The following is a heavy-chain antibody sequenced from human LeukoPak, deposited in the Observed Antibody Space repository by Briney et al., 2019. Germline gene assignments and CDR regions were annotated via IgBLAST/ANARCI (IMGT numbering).Heavy chain of an antibody. V-gene: IGHV3-23*01. CDR3: AREYYDYVWGSYRYLQLFDY. Sequence: PGGSLRLSCAVSGVTLSNYGMSWVRQAPGKGLEWVAGISGSGGGTNYADSVKGRFTISRDNAKNSLYLQMNSLRAEDTAVYYCAREYYDYVWGSYRYLQLFDYWGQGTLVTVSS. CDR1: GVTLSNYG. J-gene: IGHJ4*02. D-gene: IGHD3-16*02. CDR2: ISGSGGGT.